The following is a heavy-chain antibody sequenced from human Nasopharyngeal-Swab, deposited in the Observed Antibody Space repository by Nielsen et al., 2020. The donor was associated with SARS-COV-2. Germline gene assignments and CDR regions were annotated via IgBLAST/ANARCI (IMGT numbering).Heavy chain of an antibody. CDR1: GFTFSSYA. D-gene: IGHD4-11*01. J-gene: IGHJ3*02. Sequence: LSLTCAASGFTFSSYAMHWVRQAPGKGLEYVSAISGNGGSTYYANSVKGRFTISRDNSKNTLYLQMGSLRAEDMAVYYCARTRRATVTTGAFDIWGQGTMVTVSS. V-gene: IGHV3-64*01. CDR3: ARTRRATVTTGAFDI. CDR2: ISGNGGST.